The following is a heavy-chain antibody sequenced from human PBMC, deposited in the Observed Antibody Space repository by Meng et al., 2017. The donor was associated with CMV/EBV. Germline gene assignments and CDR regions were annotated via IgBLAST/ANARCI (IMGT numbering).Heavy chain of an antibody. Sequence: ASVKVSCKASGYTFTSYYMHWVRQAPGQGLEWMGIINPSGGSTSYAQKFQGRVTMTRDTSTSTVYMELSGLRSEDTAVYYCARDPQIVVVPAAIDSWFDPWGQGTLVTVSS. V-gene: IGHV1-46*01. D-gene: IGHD2-2*02. CDR2: INPSGGST. CDR3: ARDPQIVVVPAAIDSWFDP. CDR1: GYTFTSYY. J-gene: IGHJ5*02.